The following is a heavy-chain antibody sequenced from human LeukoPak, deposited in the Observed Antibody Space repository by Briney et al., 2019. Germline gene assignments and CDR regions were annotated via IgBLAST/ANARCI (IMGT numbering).Heavy chain of an antibody. Sequence: PGGSLRLSCAASGFTFSSYWMSWVRQAPGKGLEWVSGITWNGGSTAYADSVKGRFTTSRDNAKTSLYLQMNRLRAEDTALYYCARGRGVVTATYYFDYWGQGTLVTVSS. J-gene: IGHJ4*02. CDR2: ITWNGGST. CDR1: GFTFSSYW. D-gene: IGHD2-21*02. V-gene: IGHV3-20*04. CDR3: ARGRGVVTATYYFDY.